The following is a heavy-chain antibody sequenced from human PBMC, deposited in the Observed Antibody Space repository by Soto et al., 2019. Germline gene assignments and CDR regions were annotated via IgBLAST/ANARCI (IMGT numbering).Heavy chain of an antibody. J-gene: IGHJ6*01. V-gene: IGHV1-69*12. D-gene: IGHD3-3*01. Sequence: QVQLVQSGAEVKKPGSSVKVSCKASGGTFSSYAISWVRQAPGQGLEWMGGIIPIFGTANYAQKFQGRVTITADESTSTAYMELSSLRSEDTAVYYCARSVTSAGAYYDFWSGYEGGYYYYGMDVW. CDR3: ARSVTSAGAYYDFWSGYEGGYYYYGMDV. CDR2: IIPIFGTA. CDR1: GGTFSSYA.